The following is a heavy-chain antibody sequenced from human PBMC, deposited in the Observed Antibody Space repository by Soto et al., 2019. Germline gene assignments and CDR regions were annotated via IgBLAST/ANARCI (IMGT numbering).Heavy chain of an antibody. CDR3: AKGIRMITFGGVIDGTFDY. CDR2: TSGSGGST. D-gene: IGHD3-16*02. J-gene: IGHJ4*02. V-gene: IGHV3-23*01. Sequence: EVQLLESGGGLVQPGGSLRLSCAASGFTFSSYAMSWVRQAPGKGLEWVSATSGSGGSTYYADSVKGRFTISRDNSKNTLYLKMNSLRAEDTAVYYCAKGIRMITFGGVIDGTFDYWGQGTLVTVSS. CDR1: GFTFSSYA.